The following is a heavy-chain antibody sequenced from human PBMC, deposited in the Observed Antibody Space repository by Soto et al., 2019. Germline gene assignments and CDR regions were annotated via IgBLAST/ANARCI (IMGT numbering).Heavy chain of an antibody. Sequence: SETLSLTCTVSGGTVNTNYWTWIRQPPGRGPQWIGNIDYRGRPHSNPSLKSRVSMSIDISKHKFSLRLNSVTAADTAVYHCALGRKDIVGPPDVFDLGGQGKMGTVAS. J-gene: IGHJ3*01. V-gene: IGHV4-59*02. CDR2: IDYRGRP. CDR3: ALGRKDIVGPPDVFDL. CDR1: GGTVNTNY. D-gene: IGHD2-15*01.